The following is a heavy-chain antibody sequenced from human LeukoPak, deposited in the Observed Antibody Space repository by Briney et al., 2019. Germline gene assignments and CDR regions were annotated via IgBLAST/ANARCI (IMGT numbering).Heavy chain of an antibody. D-gene: IGHD3-9*01. CDR1: GFTFSSYG. CDR2: IWYDGSNK. J-gene: IGHJ6*02. CDR3: ARDYDILTGSRYYYYGMDV. Sequence: GGSLRLSCAASGFTFSSYGMHWVRQAPGKGLEWVAVIWYDGSNKYYADSVKGRFTISRDNSKNTPYLQMNSLRAEDTAVYYCARDYDILTGSRYYYYGMDVWGQGTTVTVSS. V-gene: IGHV3-33*01.